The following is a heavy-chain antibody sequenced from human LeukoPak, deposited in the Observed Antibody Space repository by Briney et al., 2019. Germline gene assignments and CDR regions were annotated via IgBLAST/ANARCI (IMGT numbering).Heavy chain of an antibody. Sequence: SETLSLTCAVYGGSFSGYYWSWLRQPPGKGLEWIGEINHSGSTNYNPSLKSRVTISVDTSKNQFSLKLSSVTAADTAVYYCARDGIGSSTPFDYWGQGTLVTVSS. V-gene: IGHV4-34*01. J-gene: IGHJ4*02. CDR3: ARDGIGSSTPFDY. CDR2: INHSGST. D-gene: IGHD6-6*01. CDR1: GGSFSGYY.